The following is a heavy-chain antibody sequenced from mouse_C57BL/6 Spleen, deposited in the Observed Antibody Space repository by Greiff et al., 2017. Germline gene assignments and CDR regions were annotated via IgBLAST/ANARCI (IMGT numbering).Heavy chain of an antibody. CDR3: ARGANWDGY. D-gene: IGHD4-1*01. J-gene: IGHJ2*01. CDR2: ISSGSSTI. V-gene: IGHV5-17*01. CDR1: GFTFSDYG. Sequence: DVQLVESGGGLVKPGGSLKLSCAASGFTFSDYGMHWVRQAPEKGLEWVAYISSGSSTIYYADTVKGRFTISRDNAKNTLFLQMTSLRSEDTAMYCCARGANWDGYWGQGTTRTGSS.